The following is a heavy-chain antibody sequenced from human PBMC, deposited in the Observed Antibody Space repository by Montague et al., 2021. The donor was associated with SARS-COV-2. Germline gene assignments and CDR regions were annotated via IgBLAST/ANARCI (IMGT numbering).Heavy chain of an antibody. CDR3: ARATEWRGYYYYYYMDV. CDR2: TCYRSRRFN. D-gene: IGHD1-14*01. CDR1: GDSVASNSAA. J-gene: IGHJ6*03. V-gene: IGHV6-1*01. Sequence: CAISGDSVASNSAAWSWDRQSPARGLEWLGRTCYRSRRFNDYAVSIRSRITINPDTSKNQFSLQLNSVTPEDTAVYYCARATEWRGYYYYYYMDVWGKGTTVTVSS.